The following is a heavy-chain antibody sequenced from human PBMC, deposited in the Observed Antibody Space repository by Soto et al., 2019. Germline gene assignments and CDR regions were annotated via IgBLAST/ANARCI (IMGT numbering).Heavy chain of an antibody. CDR2: IYTGGST. D-gene: IGHD3-16*01. V-gene: IGHV3-53*01. CDR3: TTYTGYGMDV. CDR1: GXIVSNKY. Sequence: LRLSCAVSGXIVSNKYMTWVRQAPGKGLEWVSVIYTGGSTHYADSARGRFTISRDSSKNTLYLQMNSLRAEDAAVYYCTTYTGYGMDVWGQGTTVTVSS. J-gene: IGHJ6*02.